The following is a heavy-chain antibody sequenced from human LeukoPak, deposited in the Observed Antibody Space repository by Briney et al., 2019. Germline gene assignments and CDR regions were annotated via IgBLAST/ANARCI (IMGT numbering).Heavy chain of an antibody. J-gene: IGHJ3*02. CDR2: IYTSGST. Sequence: SQTLSLTCTVSGGSISSYYWSWIRQPAGKGLEWIGRIYTSGSTNYNPSLKSRVTMSVDTSKNQFSLKLSSVTAADTAVYCCAREDIVVPGGAFDIWGQGTMVTVSS. V-gene: IGHV4-4*07. CDR3: AREDIVVPGGAFDI. CDR1: GGSISSYY. D-gene: IGHD2-15*01.